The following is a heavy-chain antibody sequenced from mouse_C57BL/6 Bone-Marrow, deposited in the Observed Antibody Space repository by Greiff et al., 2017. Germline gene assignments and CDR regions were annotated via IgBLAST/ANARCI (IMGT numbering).Heavy chain of an antibody. V-gene: IGHV1-81*01. Sequence: VMLVESGAELARPGASVKLSCKASGYTFTSYGISWVKQRTGQGLEWIGEIYPRSGNTYYNEKFKGKATLTADKSSSTAYMELRSLTSEDSAVYFCARGRLGLWFAYWGQGTLVTVSA. CDR2: IYPRSGNT. CDR3: ARGRLGLWFAY. J-gene: IGHJ3*01. D-gene: IGHD4-1*01. CDR1: GYTFTSYG.